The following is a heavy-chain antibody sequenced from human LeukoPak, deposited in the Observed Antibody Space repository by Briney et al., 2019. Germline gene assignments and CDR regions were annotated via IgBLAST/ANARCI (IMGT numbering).Heavy chain of an antibody. J-gene: IGHJ4*02. CDR2: ISAYNGNT. CDR1: GYTFTSYG. D-gene: IGHD3-10*01. Sequence: GASVKVSCKASGYTFTSYGISWVRQAPGQGLEWMGWISAYNGNTNYAQKLQGRVTMTTDTSTSTAYMELRSLRSDDTAVYYCARAPPWAYYYGSGSYALGYWGQGTLVTVSS. CDR3: ARAPPWAYYYGSGSYALGY. V-gene: IGHV1-18*01.